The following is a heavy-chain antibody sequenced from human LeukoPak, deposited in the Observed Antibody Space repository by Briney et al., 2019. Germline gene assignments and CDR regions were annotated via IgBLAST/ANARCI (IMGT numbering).Heavy chain of an antibody. V-gene: IGHV3-7*01. CDR2: IKQDGSEK. CDR3: ARAPELLPYHYYYYYMDV. D-gene: IGHD2-15*01. Sequence: PGGSLRLSCAASGFTFSSYWMSWVRQAPGKGLEWVANIKQDGSEKYYVDSVKGRFTISRDNAKNSLYLQMNNLRAEDTAVYYCARAPELLPYHYYYYYMDVWGKGTTVTISS. CDR1: GFTFSSYW. J-gene: IGHJ6*03.